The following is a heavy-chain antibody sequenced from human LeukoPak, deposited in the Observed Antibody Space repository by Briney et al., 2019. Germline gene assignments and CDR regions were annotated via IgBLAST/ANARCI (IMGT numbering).Heavy chain of an antibody. CDR1: GGSISRDY. V-gene: IGHV4-4*07. CDR2: IYTSGST. Sequence: SETLSLTCTVSGGSISRDYWSWIRQPAGKEPEWIGRIYTSGSTNYNPSLKSRITMSVDTSKKQFSLKLSSVTAADTAVYYCARADWLYGSGSLNAFDIWSQGTMVTVSS. D-gene: IGHD3-10*01. J-gene: IGHJ3*02. CDR3: ARADWLYGSGSLNAFDI.